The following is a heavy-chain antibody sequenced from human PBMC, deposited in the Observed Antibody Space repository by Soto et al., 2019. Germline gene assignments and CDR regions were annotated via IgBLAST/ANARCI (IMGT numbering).Heavy chain of an antibody. D-gene: IGHD6-6*01. J-gene: IGHJ3*02. CDR1: GYTFRNYG. Sequence: QVQLVQSGAELKKPGASVKVSCKASGYTFRNYGINWVRQAPGQGLEWMGWISAYNGNTKYAQKFQGRVTLATDTPTTTAYMELGSLKSDDTAVYYCARDGRQFVPNSDNFEIWGQGTTVTVSS. CDR2: ISAYNGNT. V-gene: IGHV1-18*01. CDR3: ARDGRQFVPNSDNFEI.